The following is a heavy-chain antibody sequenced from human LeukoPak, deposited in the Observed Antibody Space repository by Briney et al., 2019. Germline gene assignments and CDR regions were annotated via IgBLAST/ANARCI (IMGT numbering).Heavy chain of an antibody. Sequence: ASVKVSCKASGYTFTRYYMHWVRQPPGQGLEWMGWINPNSGGTNYAQKFQGRVTMTRDTSISTAYMELSRLRSDDTAVYYCARDPLAYCSSTSCGWFDPWGQGTLVTVSS. J-gene: IGHJ5*02. CDR2: INPNSGGT. V-gene: IGHV1-2*02. CDR3: ARDPLAYCSSTSCGWFDP. D-gene: IGHD2-2*01. CDR1: GYTFTRYY.